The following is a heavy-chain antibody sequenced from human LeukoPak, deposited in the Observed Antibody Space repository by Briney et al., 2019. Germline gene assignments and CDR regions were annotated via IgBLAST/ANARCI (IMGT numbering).Heavy chain of an antibody. J-gene: IGHJ4*02. D-gene: IGHD2-15*01. V-gene: IGHV1-46*01. CDR1: GYTFTSYY. CDR2: INPSGGST. Sequence: ASVQVSCKASGYTFTSYYMHWVRQAPGQGLEWMGIINPSGGSTSYAQKFQGRVTMTRDTSTSTVYMELSSLRSEDTAVYYCARAYCSGGSCYSRGEEFDYWGQGTLVTVSS. CDR3: ARAYCSGGSCYSRGEEFDY.